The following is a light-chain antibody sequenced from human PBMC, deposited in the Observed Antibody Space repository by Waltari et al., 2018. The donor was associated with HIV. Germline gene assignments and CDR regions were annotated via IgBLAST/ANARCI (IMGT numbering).Light chain of an antibody. CDR1: GGSIAGHF. CDR2: DDD. V-gene: IGLV6-57*04. Sequence: NFMLTQPHSVSEYPGKTITISCTRRGGSIAGHFVQWYQQRPGSAPPTVVYDDDQRPSRVPDRFSVSIDSSSNSASLTISGLQTEDEADYYCQSYDSNYVVVFGGGTKVTVL. CDR3: QSYDSNYVVV. J-gene: IGLJ3*02.